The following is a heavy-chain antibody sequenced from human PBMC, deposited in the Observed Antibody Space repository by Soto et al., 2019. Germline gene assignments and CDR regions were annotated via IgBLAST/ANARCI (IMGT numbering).Heavy chain of an antibody. CDR2: ISSSSSTI. CDR1: GFTFSSYI. D-gene: IGHD6-13*01. CDR3: ASFEGKNSSSWFNYYYYGMDV. V-gene: IGHV3-48*02. J-gene: IGHJ6*02. Sequence: EVQLVESGGGLVQPGGSLRLSCAASGFTFSSYIMNWVRQAPGKGLEWVSYISSSSSTIYYADSVKGRFTISRDNAKKSLYLQMNSLRDEDTAVYYCASFEGKNSSSWFNYYYYGMDVWGQGTTVTVSS.